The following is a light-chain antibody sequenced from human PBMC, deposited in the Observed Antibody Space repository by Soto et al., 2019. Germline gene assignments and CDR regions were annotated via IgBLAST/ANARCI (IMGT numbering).Light chain of an antibody. CDR2: EVS. Sequence: QSALTQPASVSGSPGRSITISCTGTSSDVGYYNYVSWYQQHPGKAPKLMIYEVSNRPSGVSNRFSGSKSGNTASLTISGLQAEDEADYYCASYTSTNTRVVGGGTKLTVL. CDR1: SSDVGYYNY. J-gene: IGLJ3*02. V-gene: IGLV2-14*01. CDR3: ASYTSTNTRV.